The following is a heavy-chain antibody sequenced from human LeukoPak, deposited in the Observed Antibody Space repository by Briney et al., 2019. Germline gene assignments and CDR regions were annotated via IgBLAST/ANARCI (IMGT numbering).Heavy chain of an antibody. CDR3: ANWQSGSRVFFDY. J-gene: IGHJ4*02. Sequence: GGSLRLSCAASGFXFSTYALSWVRQAPGKGLEWVSAISANGDTTYYADSVRGRYTISRDNSKNTLYLHMNSLRAEDTAVYYCANWQSGSRVFFDYWGQGTLVTVSS. CDR2: ISANGDTT. D-gene: IGHD1-26*01. V-gene: IGHV3-23*01. CDR1: GFXFSTYA.